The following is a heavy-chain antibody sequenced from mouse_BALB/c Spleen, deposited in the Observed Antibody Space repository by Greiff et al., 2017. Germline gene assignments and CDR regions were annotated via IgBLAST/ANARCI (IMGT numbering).Heavy chain of an antibody. CDR3: ARVDGYYPWFAY. Sequence: EVQGVESGGGLVQPGGSLRLSCATSGFTFTDYYMSWVRQPPGKALEWLGFIRNKANGYTTEYSASVKGRFTISRDNSQSILYLQMNTLRAEDSATYYCARVDGYYPWFAYWGQGTLVTVSA. CDR1: GFTFTDYY. D-gene: IGHD2-3*01. CDR2: IRNKANGYTT. J-gene: IGHJ3*01. V-gene: IGHV7-3*02.